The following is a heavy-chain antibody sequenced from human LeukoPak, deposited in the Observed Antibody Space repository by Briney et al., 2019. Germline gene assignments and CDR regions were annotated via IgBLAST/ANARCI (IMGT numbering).Heavy chain of an antibody. V-gene: IGHV6-1*01. Sequence: PSQTLSLTCAISGDSVSTNSGAWNWIRQSPSRGLEWLGRTYYRSKWYNDYAIPVKSRISINPDTSKNQFSLHLNSVTPEDAAVYYCVRDYLADYWYFDLWGRGTLVTVSS. CDR2: TYYRSKWYN. CDR3: VRDYLADYWYFDL. J-gene: IGHJ2*01. CDR1: GDSVSTNSGA.